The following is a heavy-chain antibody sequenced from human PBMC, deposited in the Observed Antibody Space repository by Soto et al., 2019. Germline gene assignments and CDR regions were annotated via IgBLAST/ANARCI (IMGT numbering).Heavy chain of an antibody. CDR3: ARFYASSTYFDY. CDR2: IIPIFGTA. V-gene: IGHV1-69*13. D-gene: IGHD4-17*01. Sequence: GASVKVSCKASGGTFSSYAISWVRQAPGQGLEWMGGIIPIFGTANYAQKFQGRVTITADESTSTAYMELSSLRSEDTAVYYCARFYASSTYFDYWGQGTLVTVSS. J-gene: IGHJ4*02. CDR1: GGTFSSYA.